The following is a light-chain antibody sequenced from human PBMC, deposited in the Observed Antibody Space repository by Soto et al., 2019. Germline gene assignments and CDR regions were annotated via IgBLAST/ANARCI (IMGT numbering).Light chain of an antibody. CDR2: EVN. J-gene: IGLJ1*01. CDR1: RCDVRSYNNL. V-gene: IGLV2-23*02. CDR3: CSYIWGTTI. Sequence: QSALTQPASVSGSPGQSITISCTVTRCDVRSYNNLVSWHPQHPGNAPKAKIYEVNKRPSGVSNRFSGSKSGNTASLTISGLQAGVDADYYCCSYIWGTTIFGSGSKVIVL.